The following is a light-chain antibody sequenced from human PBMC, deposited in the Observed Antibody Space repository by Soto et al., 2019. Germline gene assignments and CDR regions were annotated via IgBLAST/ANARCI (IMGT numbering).Light chain of an antibody. Sequence: EIVMTQSPPTLSVSPGERATLSCRASQSVSAYIAWYQQKPGQAPRLLIYGASTKATGIPARFSGSGSGTEFTLSSSRLQSEDFAVYYCQQYKSRPPITFGQGTRLEIK. J-gene: IGKJ5*01. CDR1: QSVSAY. V-gene: IGKV3-15*01. CDR2: GAS. CDR3: QQYKSRPPIT.